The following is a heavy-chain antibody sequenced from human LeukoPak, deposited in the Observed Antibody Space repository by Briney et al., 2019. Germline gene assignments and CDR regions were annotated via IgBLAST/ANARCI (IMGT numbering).Heavy chain of an antibody. CDR1: GGSFSGYY. V-gene: IGHV4-34*01. CDR3: ASSSGSESGSYPFDH. D-gene: IGHD1-26*01. Sequence: SETLSLTCAVYGGSFSGYYWSWIRQPPGKGLEWIGEINHSGSTNYNPSLKSRVTISVDTSKNQFSLKLSSVTAADTAVYYCASSSGSESGSYPFDHWGQGTLVTVSS. CDR2: INHSGST. J-gene: IGHJ4*02.